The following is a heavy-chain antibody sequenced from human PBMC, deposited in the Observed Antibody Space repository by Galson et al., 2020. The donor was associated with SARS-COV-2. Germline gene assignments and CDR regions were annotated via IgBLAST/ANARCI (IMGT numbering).Heavy chain of an antibody. D-gene: IGHD4-17*01. CDR3: ARDRHYGDYWGGGEVLDY. CDR2: MSYDGSNI. V-gene: IGHV3-30*03. Sequence: GESLKISCAASGFTFSSFGMHWVRQAPGKGLEWVAVMSYDGSNIFYADSVNGRFTISRDNSKNTLYLQMNTLRSEDTAMYYCARDRHYGDYWGGGEVLDYWGQGTLVTVSS. J-gene: IGHJ4*02. CDR1: GFTFSSFG.